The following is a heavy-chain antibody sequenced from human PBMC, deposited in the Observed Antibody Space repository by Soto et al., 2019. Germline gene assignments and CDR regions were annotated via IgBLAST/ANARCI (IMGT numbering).Heavy chain of an antibody. CDR2: IWYDGSSK. Sequence: GGSLRLSCAASGFTFSSYGMHWVRQAPGKGLEWVAVIWYDGSSKYYADSVKGRFTISRDNSKNTLYLQMNSLRAEDTAVYYCVRVGAYCSGGSCYDYYYYGMDVWGQGTTVTVSS. J-gene: IGHJ6*02. V-gene: IGHV3-33*01. CDR1: GFTFSSYG. CDR3: VRVGAYCSGGSCYDYYYYGMDV. D-gene: IGHD2-15*01.